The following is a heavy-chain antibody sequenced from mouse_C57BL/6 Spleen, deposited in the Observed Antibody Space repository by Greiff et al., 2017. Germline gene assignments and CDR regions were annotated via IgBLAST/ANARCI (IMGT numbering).Heavy chain of an antibody. D-gene: IGHD2-4*01. Sequence: EVQLVESGPGLVKPSQSLSLTCSVTGYSITSGYYWNWIRQFPGNKLEWMGYISYDGSNNYNPSLKNRISITRDTSKNQFFLKLNSVTTEDTATYYCARIYYDYDVWYFDVWGTGTTVTVSS. J-gene: IGHJ1*03. V-gene: IGHV3-6*01. CDR3: ARIYYDYDVWYFDV. CDR2: ISYDGSN. CDR1: GYSITSGYY.